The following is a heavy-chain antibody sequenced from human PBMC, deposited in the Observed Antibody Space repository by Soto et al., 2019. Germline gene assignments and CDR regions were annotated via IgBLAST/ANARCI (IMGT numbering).Heavy chain of an antibody. CDR1: GFKINGYG. CDR3: AKDHNYYDSSGYYDY. CDR2: ISDNGSNK. D-gene: IGHD3-22*01. V-gene: IGHV3-30*18. J-gene: IGHJ4*02. Sequence: PGGSLRLSCAASGFKINGYGMHWVRQAAGKGLEWVATISDNGSNKYYADSVKGRFTISRDISKNTLYLQMNSLRAEDTAVYYCAKDHNYYDSSGYYDYWGQGTLVTVSS.